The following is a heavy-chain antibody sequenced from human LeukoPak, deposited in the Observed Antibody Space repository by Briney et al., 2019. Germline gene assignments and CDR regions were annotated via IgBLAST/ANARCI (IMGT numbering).Heavy chain of an antibody. V-gene: IGHV4-39*01. J-gene: IGHJ4*02. CDR3: ARHLVVVVAATGDDYFDY. Sequence: PSETLSLTCTVSGGSISSRTYYWGWIRQPPGKGLEWIGSIYYSGSTYYNPSLNSRVSISVDTSKNQFALKLSSVIATDTAVYYCARHLVVVVAATGDDYFDYWGQGTLVTVSS. CDR2: IYYSGST. D-gene: IGHD2-15*01. CDR1: GGSISSRTYY.